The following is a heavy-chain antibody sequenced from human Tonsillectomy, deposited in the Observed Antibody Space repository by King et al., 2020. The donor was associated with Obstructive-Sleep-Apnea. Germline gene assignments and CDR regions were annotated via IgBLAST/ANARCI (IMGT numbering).Heavy chain of an antibody. D-gene: IGHD2-2*01. CDR1: GFTFGDYA. J-gene: IGHJ4*02. Sequence: QLVQSGGSFVQPGRSLRLSCTASGFTFGDYAMSWFRQAPGKGLEGVGFIRSKAYGGTTEYAASVKGRFTISIDDSKSIAYLQMNSLKTEDTAVYYCTRGRMYCSSTSCYAGFFDYWGQGTLVTVSS. CDR2: IRSKAYGGTT. V-gene: IGHV3-49*03. CDR3: TRGRMYCSSTSCYAGFFDY.